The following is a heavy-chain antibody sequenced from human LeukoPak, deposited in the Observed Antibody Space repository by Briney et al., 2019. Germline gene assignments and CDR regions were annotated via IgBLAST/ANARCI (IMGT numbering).Heavy chain of an antibody. J-gene: IGHJ4*02. D-gene: IGHD3-22*01. Sequence: SGTLSLTCAVSGGSISSSNWWSWVRQPPGKGLEWIGEIYHSGSTNYNPSLKSRVTISVDKSKNQFSLKLSSVTAADTAVYYCARKPFYYYDSSGYYYWGQGTLVTVSS. CDR2: IYHSGST. V-gene: IGHV4-4*02. CDR3: ARKPFYYYDSSGYYY. CDR1: GGSISSSNW.